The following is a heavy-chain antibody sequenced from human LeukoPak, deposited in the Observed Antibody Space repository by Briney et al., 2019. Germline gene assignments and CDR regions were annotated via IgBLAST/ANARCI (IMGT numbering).Heavy chain of an antibody. V-gene: IGHV1-18*01. CDR1: GYTFTSYG. D-gene: IGHD2-2*01. CDR3: ARDQGGWRGYCSSTSCYEGSYYYYYMDV. J-gene: IGHJ6*03. CDR2: TSAYNGNT. Sequence: ASVKVSCKASGYTFTSYGISWVRQAPGQGLEWMGWTSAYNGNTIYAQKLQGRVTMTTDTSTSTAYMELRSLRSDDTAVYYCARDQGGWRGYCSSTSCYEGSYYYYYMDVWGKGTTVTVSS.